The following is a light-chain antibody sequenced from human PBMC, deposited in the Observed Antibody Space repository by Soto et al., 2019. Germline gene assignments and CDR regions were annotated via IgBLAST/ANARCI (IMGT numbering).Light chain of an antibody. CDR2: GDS. CDR1: NIGSKS. CDR3: QVWDSSSDLV. Sequence: SYELTQPPSVSVAPGQTARITCGGNNIGSKSVHWYQQKPGQAPVLVVYGDSDRPSGIPERFSGSNSGNTATLTISRVEAGDEADYYCQVWDSSSDLVFGGGTKLTVL. J-gene: IGLJ3*02. V-gene: IGLV3-21*02.